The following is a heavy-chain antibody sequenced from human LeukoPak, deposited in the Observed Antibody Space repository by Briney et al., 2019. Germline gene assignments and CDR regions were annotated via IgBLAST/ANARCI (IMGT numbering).Heavy chain of an antibody. Sequence: SETLSLTCAVYGGSFSGYYWSWIRQPPGKGLEWIGEINHSGSTNYNPSLKSRVTISVDTSKNQFSLKLSSVTAADTAVYYCARVFYGDYPYFDYRGQGTLVTVSS. CDR3: ARVFYGDYPYFDY. CDR1: GGSFSGYY. J-gene: IGHJ4*02. CDR2: INHSGST. V-gene: IGHV4-34*01. D-gene: IGHD4-17*01.